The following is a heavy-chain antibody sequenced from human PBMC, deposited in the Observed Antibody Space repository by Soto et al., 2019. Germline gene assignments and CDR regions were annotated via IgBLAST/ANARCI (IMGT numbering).Heavy chain of an antibody. CDR2: IIPIFGTA. CDR1: GGTFSSYA. D-gene: IGHD4-17*01. V-gene: IGHV1-69*12. J-gene: IGHJ6*02. CDR3: ARAYGDYDGKYYYYGMDV. Sequence: QVQLVQSGAEVKKPGSSVKGSCKASGGTFSSYAISWVRQAPGQGLEWMGGIIPIFGTANYAQKFQGRVTITADESTSTAYMELSSLRSEDTAVYYCARAYGDYDGKYYYYGMDVWGQGTTVTVSS.